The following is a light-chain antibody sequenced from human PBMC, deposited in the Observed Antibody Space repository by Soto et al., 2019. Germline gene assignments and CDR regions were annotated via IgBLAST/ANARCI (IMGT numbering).Light chain of an antibody. CDR1: QSVSNNY. J-gene: IGKJ1*01. V-gene: IGKV3-20*01. CDR3: QQYGNSPTWT. Sequence: EIVLTQSPGTLSLSPGERATLSCRASQSVSNNYLAWYQRKPGQAPRLLIYGASSRATGIPDRFSGSGSGTAFTLTISRLEPEDFAVYYCQQYGNSPTWTFGQGTTVEIK. CDR2: GAS.